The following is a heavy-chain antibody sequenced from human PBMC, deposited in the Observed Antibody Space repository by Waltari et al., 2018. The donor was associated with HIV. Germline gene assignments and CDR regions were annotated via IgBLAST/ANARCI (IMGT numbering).Heavy chain of an antibody. V-gene: IGHV3-30*04. D-gene: IGHD6-25*01. Sequence: QVQLVESGGGVVQPGGSLSLSCAASGFTINSYAMHWVRQAPGRGLEWVAVISYDGNNQYYADSVKGRFTISRDTPKNTLYLQMNSLRVEDTAVFYCARVRVRAAGMDVWGQGTTVTVSS. J-gene: IGHJ6*02. CDR2: ISYDGNNQ. CDR3: ARVRVRAAGMDV. CDR1: GFTINSYA.